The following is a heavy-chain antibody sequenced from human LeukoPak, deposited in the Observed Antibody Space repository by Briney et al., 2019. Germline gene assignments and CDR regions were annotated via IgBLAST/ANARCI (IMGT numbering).Heavy chain of an antibody. CDR3: ARVRNYDSRLRLPVRYFDY. CDR2: IYHSGST. CDR1: GYSISSGYY. Sequence: KPSETLSLTCTVSGYSISSGYYWGWIRQPPGKGLEWIGGIYHSGSTYYNPSLKSRVTISVDTSKNQFSLKLSSVTAADTAVYYCARVRNYDSRLRLPVRYFDYWGQGTLVTVSS. D-gene: IGHD3-22*01. V-gene: IGHV4-38-2*02. J-gene: IGHJ4*02.